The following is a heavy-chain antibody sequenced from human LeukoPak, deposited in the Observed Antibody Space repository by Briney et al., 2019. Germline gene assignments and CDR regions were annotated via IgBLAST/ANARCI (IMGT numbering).Heavy chain of an antibody. D-gene: IGHD5-12*01. CDR3: ARGLSGYSGYGGGEDY. CDR2: INPNSGGT. V-gene: IGHV1-2*02. CDR1: GYTFTGYY. Sequence: ASVKVSCKASGYTFTGYYMHWVRQAPGQGLEWMGWINPNSGGTNYAQKFQGRVTMTRNTSISTAYMELSSLRSEDTAVYYCARGLSGYSGYGGGEDYWGQGTLVTVSS. J-gene: IGHJ4*02.